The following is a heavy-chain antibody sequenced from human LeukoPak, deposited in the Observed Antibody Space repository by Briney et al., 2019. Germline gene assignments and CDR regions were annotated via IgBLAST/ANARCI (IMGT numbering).Heavy chain of an antibody. V-gene: IGHV4-59*01. D-gene: IGHD2-2*01. J-gene: IGHJ4*02. CDR2: IYYSGST. CDR1: GGSISSYY. CDR3: ARTTREYQPTPLGY. Sequence: SETLSLTCTVSGGSISSYYWSWIRQPPGMGLEWIGYIYYSGSTNYNPSLKSRVTISVDTSKNQFSLKLSSVTAADTAVYYCARTTREYQPTPLGYWGQGTLVTVSS.